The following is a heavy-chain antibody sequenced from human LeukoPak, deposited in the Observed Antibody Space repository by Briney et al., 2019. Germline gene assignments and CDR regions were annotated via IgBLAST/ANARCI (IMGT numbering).Heavy chain of an antibody. Sequence: SETLSLTCGVLSGSLSGYYWSWIRQPPGKGLEWIGEINHNGNTNYSPSLKSRVTISVDTSKNQFSLNLDSVTAADTAVYYCARSPTVYYDYDYWGQGTLVTVSS. CDR1: SGSLSGYY. J-gene: IGHJ4*02. V-gene: IGHV4-34*01. D-gene: IGHD2-8*01. CDR2: INHNGNT. CDR3: ARSPTVYYDYDY.